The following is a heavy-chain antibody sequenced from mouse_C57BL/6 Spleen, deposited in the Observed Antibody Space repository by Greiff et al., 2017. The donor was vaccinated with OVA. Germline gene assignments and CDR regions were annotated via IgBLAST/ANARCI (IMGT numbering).Heavy chain of an antibody. CDR3: AREGSYYGPFAY. J-gene: IGHJ3*01. CDR1: GYAFSSYW. CDR2: IYPGDGDT. D-gene: IGHD1-1*01. V-gene: IGHV1-80*01. Sequence: QVQLKQSGAELVKPGASVKISCKASGYAFSSYWMNWVKQRPGKGLEWIGQIYPGDGDTNYNGKFKGKATLTADKSSSTAYMQLSSLTSEDSAVYFCAREGSYYGPFAYWGQGTLVTVSA.